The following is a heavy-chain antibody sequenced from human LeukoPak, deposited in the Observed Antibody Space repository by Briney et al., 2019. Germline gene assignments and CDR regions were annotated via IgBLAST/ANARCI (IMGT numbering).Heavy chain of an antibody. J-gene: IGHJ4*02. CDR3: ARVGYDSSGRFDY. D-gene: IGHD3-22*01. CDR2: ISSSGSII. V-gene: IGHV3-11*04. Sequence: GGSLRLSCAASGFTFSDYYMTWIRQAPGKGLERVSYISSSGSIIYYADSVKGRFIISRDNAKNSLYPQMNSLRAEDTAVYFCARVGYDSSGRFDYWGQGTLVTVSS. CDR1: GFTFSDYY.